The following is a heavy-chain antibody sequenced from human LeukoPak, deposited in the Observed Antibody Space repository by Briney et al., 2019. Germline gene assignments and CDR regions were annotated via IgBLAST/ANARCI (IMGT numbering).Heavy chain of an antibody. J-gene: IGHJ4*02. CDR3: AKWSRVGAH. CDR1: GFTVDSNY. CDR2: ISGSGGST. V-gene: IGHV3-23*01. Sequence: GGSLRLSCAASGFTVDSNYLSWVRQAPGKGLEWVSAISGSGGSTYYADSVKGRFTISRDNSKNTLYLQMNSLRAEDTAVYYCAKWSRVGAHWGQGTLVTVSS. D-gene: IGHD1-26*01.